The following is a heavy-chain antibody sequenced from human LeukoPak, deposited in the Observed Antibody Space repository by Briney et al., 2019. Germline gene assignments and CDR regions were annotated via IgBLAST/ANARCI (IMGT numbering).Heavy chain of an antibody. V-gene: IGHV3-48*03. D-gene: IGHD2-2*02. J-gene: IGHJ6*02. CDR3: ARVGGCSSTSCYTPWNYYGMDV. CDR2: ISSSGSTI. Sequence: PGGSLRLSCAASGFTFSRYEVNWVRQAPDKGLEWLSYISSSGSTIYYAESVKGRYTISRDNAKNSLYLQMNSLRAEDTAVYYCARVGGCSSTSCYTPWNYYGMDVWGQGTTVTVSS. CDR1: GFTFSRYE.